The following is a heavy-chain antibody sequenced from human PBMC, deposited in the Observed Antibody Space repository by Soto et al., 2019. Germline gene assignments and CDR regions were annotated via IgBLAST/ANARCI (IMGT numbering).Heavy chain of an antibody. CDR1: GFTFSNYW. D-gene: IGHD4-17*01. CDR2: INRDGSST. J-gene: IGHJ4*02. CDR3: TRADGNTAQDY. Sequence: EVQLVESGGGLVQPGGSLRLSCAASGFTFSNYWMHWVRQAPGKGLVWVSRINRDGSSTTYADSVKGRFTISRDNAKSTLYLQMNSLRAEDTAVYYCTRADGNTAQDYWGQGSLVTVSS. V-gene: IGHV3-74*01.